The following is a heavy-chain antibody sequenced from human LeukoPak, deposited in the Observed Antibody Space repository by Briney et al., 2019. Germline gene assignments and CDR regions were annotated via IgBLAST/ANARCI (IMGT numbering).Heavy chain of an antibody. CDR2: ISYDGSNK. CDR1: GFTFSSYA. Sequence: PGGSLRLSCAASGFTFSSYAMHWVRQAPGKGLEWVAVISYDGSNKYYADSVKGRFTISRGNSKNTLYLQMNSLRAEDTAVYYCARVRGPLEYAYDAFDIWGQGTMVTVSS. V-gene: IGHV3-30-3*01. D-gene: IGHD2-2*01. CDR3: ARVRGPLEYAYDAFDI. J-gene: IGHJ3*02.